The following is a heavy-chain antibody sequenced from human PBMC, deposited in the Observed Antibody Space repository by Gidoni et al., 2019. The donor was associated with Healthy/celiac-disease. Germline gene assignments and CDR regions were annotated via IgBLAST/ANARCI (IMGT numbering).Heavy chain of an antibody. V-gene: IGHV4-59*01. Sequence: QVQLQESGPGLVKPSETLSLTCTVSGGSISSYYLSWIRQPPGKGLEWIGYIYYSGSTNYNTSLKSRVTISVDTSKNQFSLKLSSVTAADTAVYYCARDLRYLGYYEPRRPQHDAFDIWGQGTMVTVSS. J-gene: IGHJ3*02. CDR1: GGSISSYY. CDR2: IYYSGST. CDR3: ARDLRYLGYYEPRRPQHDAFDI. D-gene: IGHD3-22*01.